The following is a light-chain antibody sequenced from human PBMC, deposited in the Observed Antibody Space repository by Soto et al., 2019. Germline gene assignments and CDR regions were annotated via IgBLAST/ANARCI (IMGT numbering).Light chain of an antibody. Sequence: DIQMTQSPSSLSASLGDRVTITCRTSQSISNYLNWYQQKPGKAPKLLIYAASTLESGVPSRFSGSGSGTDFTLTISSLQPEDFATYYCQQTYRTPPYTFGQGTKLEIK. CDR1: QSISNY. CDR2: AAS. J-gene: IGKJ2*01. CDR3: QQTYRTPPYT. V-gene: IGKV1-39*01.